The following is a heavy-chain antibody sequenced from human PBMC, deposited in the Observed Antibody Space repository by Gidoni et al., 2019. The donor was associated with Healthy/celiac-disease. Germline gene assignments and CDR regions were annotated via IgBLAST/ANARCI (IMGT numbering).Heavy chain of an antibody. CDR1: GGSFSGYY. V-gene: IGHV4-34*01. CDR3: ASQSSGSIDY. J-gene: IGHJ4*02. Sequence: QLQLQQWGAGLLKPSATLSLTCAVSGGSFSGYYWSWSRQPPGKGLEWIGEINHSGSTNYNPSLKSRVTISVDTSKNQFSLKLSSVTAADTAVYYCASQSSGSIDYWGQGTLVTVSS. D-gene: IGHD1-26*01. CDR2: INHSGST.